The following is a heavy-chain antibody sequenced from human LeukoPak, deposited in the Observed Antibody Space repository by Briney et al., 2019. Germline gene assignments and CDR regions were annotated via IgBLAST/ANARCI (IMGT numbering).Heavy chain of an antibody. Sequence: SETLSLTCTVSGGSISSYYWGWIRQPPGKGLEWIGSIYYSGSTYYNPSLRSRVTISVDTSKNQFSLKLTSVTAADTAVYYCARHDSNGYYRPLDYWGQGTLVTVSS. CDR2: IYYSGST. V-gene: IGHV4-39*01. D-gene: IGHD3-22*01. J-gene: IGHJ4*02. CDR1: GGSISSYY. CDR3: ARHDSNGYYRPLDY.